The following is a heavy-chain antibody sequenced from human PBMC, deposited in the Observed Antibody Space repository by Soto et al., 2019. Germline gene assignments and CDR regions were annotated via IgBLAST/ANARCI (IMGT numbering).Heavy chain of an antibody. D-gene: IGHD2-15*01. CDR2: ISYSGSS. J-gene: IGHJ4*02. Sequence: QVQLQESGPGLVKPSETLSLTCTVSGGSISSYYWSWIRQPPGKGLECIGYISYSGSSNYNPSLKSRVALSVDTSKTQFPLKLSSVTAADTAVYYCARRYGGNFDFWGQGTLVTVSS. CDR3: ARRYGGNFDF. V-gene: IGHV4-59*08. CDR1: GGSISSYY.